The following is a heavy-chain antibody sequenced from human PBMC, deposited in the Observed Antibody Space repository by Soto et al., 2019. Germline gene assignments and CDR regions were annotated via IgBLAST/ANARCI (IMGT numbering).Heavy chain of an antibody. V-gene: IGHV4-31*03. CDR3: ASDTRIRTWVDY. J-gene: IGHJ4*01. CDR2: IYYSGST. CDR1: GGSISSGGYY. Sequence: PSETLSLTCTVSGGSISSGGYYWSWIRQHPGKGLEWIGYIYYSGSTYYNPSLKSRVTISVDTSKNQFSLKLSSVTAADTAVYYCASDTRIRTWVDYWGHGPLVTVSS. D-gene: IGHD3-16*01.